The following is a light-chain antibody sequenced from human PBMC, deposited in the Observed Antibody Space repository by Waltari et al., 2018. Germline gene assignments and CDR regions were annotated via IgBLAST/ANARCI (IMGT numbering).Light chain of an antibody. CDR3: QVWESSVV. V-gene: IGLV3-21*02. CDR2: DDS. J-gene: IGLJ2*01. CDR1: RSGRKS. Sequence: SYVLTQPPSVSVAPGQTARITWGGERSGRKSVHWYQQKPGQAPVLVVFDDSDRPSGISERFPGSISGPTATLTIGRVEAGDEADYYCQVWESSVVFGGGTKLTVL.